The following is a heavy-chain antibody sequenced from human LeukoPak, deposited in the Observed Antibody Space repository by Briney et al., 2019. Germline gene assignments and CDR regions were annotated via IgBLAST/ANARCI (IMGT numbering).Heavy chain of an antibody. J-gene: IGHJ6*03. CDR1: GYSISSGYY. CDR2: IYHSGST. CDR3: ARFVWDYYYYMDV. V-gene: IGHV4-38-2*02. D-gene: IGHD1-26*01. Sequence: SETLSLTCTVSGYSISSGYYWGWIRQPPGKGLEWIGSIYHSGSTYYNPSLKSRVTISVDTSKNQFSLKLSSVTAADTAVYYCARFVWDYYYYMDVWGKGTTVTVSS.